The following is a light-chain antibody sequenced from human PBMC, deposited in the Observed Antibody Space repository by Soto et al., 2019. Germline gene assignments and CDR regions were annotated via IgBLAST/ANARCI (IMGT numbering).Light chain of an antibody. Sequence: EIVLTQSPGTLSLSPGERATLSCRASQSVTASYVAWYQQKPGQAPRLLISGASSRATGIPDRFSGSGSGTDFTLTISTLEPEDVATYYCQKYNSAPITFGQGTRLEIK. CDR3: QKYNSAPIT. J-gene: IGKJ5*01. CDR2: GAS. CDR1: QSVTASY. V-gene: IGKV3-20*01.